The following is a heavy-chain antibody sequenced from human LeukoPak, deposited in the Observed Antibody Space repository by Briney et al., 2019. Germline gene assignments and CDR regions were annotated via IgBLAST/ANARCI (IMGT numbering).Heavy chain of an antibody. CDR2: ISSSSYYI. CDR3: VRVGDYYDSGGYQGFDY. D-gene: IGHD3-22*01. V-gene: IGHV3-21*01. J-gene: IGHJ4*02. Sequence: PGGSLRLSCAASGFTFSTFAMSWVRQAPGKGLEWVSSISSSSYYIYYADSVKGRFTISRDNAKNSVYLQMNSLRDEDTAVYYCVRVGDYYDSGGYQGFDYWGQGTLVTVSS. CDR1: GFTFSTFA.